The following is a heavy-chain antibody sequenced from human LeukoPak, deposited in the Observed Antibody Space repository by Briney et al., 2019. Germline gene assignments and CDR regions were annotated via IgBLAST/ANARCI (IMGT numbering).Heavy chain of an antibody. CDR3: ARANTRGSGSSFEY. V-gene: IGHV4-4*07. CDR1: VGSLSSYY. J-gene: IGHJ4*02. Sequence: SETLSLTCTVSVGSLSSYYWSWIRQPAGKGLEWIGRIYTSGSTNYNPSLKSRVTMSVDTSKNQFSLKLSSVTAADTAVYYCARANTRGSGSSFEYWGQGTLVTVPS. D-gene: IGHD3-10*01. CDR2: IYTSGST.